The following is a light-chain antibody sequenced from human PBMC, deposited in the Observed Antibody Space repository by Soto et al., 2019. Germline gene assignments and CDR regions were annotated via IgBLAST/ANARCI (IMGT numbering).Light chain of an antibody. V-gene: IGLV2-14*01. CDR2: EVS. J-gene: IGLJ1*01. Sequence: QSALTQPASVSGSPGQSITISCTGTSSDVSGYDYVSWYQQHPGKAPKLMIYEVSNRPSGVSNRFSGSKSGNTASLTISGLHAEDEADSYCSSYTASITLYVFGTGTKVTVL. CDR3: SSYTASITLYV. CDR1: SSDVSGYDY.